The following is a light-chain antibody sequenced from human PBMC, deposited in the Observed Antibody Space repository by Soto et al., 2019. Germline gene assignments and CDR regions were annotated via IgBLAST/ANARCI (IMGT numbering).Light chain of an antibody. V-gene: IGKV3D-7*01. Sequence: EVVLTQSPSTLSLSPWEGATLSCRASQSISSSYLSWYQQKPGQAPRLLIYGASTRATGIPARFSGSGSGTEFTLTISSLQSEDFAVYYCQQYNNWPRTFGQGTKVDIK. CDR1: QSISSSY. CDR2: GAS. CDR3: QQYNNWPRT. J-gene: IGKJ1*01.